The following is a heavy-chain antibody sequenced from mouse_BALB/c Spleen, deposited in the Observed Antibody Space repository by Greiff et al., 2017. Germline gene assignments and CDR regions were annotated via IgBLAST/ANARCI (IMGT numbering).Heavy chain of an antibody. V-gene: IGHV5-6-3*01. CDR2: INSNGGST. CDR3: ARDRNDYDVGAMDY. D-gene: IGHD2-4*01. J-gene: IGHJ4*01. Sequence: EVKLMESGGGLVQPGGSLKLSCAASGFTFSSYGMSWVRQTPDKRLELVATINSNGGSTYYPDSVKGRFTISRDNAKNTLYLQMSSLKSEDTAMYYCARDRNDYDVGAMDYWGQGTSVTVSS. CDR1: GFTFSSYG.